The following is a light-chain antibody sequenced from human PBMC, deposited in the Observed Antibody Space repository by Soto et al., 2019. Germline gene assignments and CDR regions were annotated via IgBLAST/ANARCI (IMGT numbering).Light chain of an antibody. J-gene: IGKJ1*01. CDR3: QQYGGSPWT. Sequence: EIVLTQSPGTLSLSPGERATLSCRASQSVSNNYLAWYQQKPGQAPRLLIYGASSRATGIPDRFSGSGSGTAFALTISRLEPEDFAVYHCQQYGGSPWTFGQGTKVEIK. CDR2: GAS. V-gene: IGKV3-20*01. CDR1: QSVSNNY.